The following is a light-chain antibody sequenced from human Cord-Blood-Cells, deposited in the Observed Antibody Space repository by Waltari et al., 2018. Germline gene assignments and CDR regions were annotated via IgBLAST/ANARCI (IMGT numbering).Light chain of an antibody. CDR2: EVS. V-gene: IGLV2-8*01. Sequence: QSARPQPTSASGSPGPSVRLPCPGTSRALVGSHYVSWYQQHPGKAPKLMIYEVSKRPSGVPDRFSGSKSGNTASLTVSGLQAEDEADYYCSSYAGSNNLVFGGGTKLTVL. CDR3: SSYAGSNNLV. CDR1: SRALVGSHY. J-gene: IGLJ2*01.